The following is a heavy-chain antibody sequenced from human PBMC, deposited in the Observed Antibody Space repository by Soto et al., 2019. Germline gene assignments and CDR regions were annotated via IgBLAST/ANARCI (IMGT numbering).Heavy chain of an antibody. D-gene: IGHD5-12*01. J-gene: IGHJ3*02. CDR3: TRHRNGGYDESDAFDI. CDR2: IRSKANSYAT. CDR1: GFTFSGSA. V-gene: IGHV3-73*01. Sequence: HPGGSLRLSCAASGFTFSGSAMHWVRQASGKGLEWVGRIRSKANSYATAYAASVKGRFTISRDDSKNTAYLQMNSLKTEDTAVYYCTRHRNGGYDESDAFDIWGQGTMVTVSS.